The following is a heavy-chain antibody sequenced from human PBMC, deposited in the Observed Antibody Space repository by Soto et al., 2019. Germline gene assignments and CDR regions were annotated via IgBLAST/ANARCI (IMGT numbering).Heavy chain of an antibody. D-gene: IGHD6-13*01. J-gene: IGHJ4*02. Sequence: QVQLQQWGAGLLKPSETLSLTCAVYGGSFSGHYWSWIRQPPGKGLEWIGEINQGGTTNYNPSLKSRVTISVDTSKNQVSLKLSSVTAADTAVYYCARGVPGYSSSWYAYWGQGTLVTVSS. CDR2: INQGGTT. V-gene: IGHV4-34*01. CDR3: ARGVPGYSSSWYAY. CDR1: GGSFSGHY.